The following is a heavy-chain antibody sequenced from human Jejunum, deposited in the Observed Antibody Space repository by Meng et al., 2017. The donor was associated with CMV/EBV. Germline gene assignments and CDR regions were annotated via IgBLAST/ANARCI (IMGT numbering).Heavy chain of an antibody. J-gene: IGHJ4*02. V-gene: IGHV3-53*01. CDR1: GVTVSTNY. CDR3: ARGGRGNSVLNFDF. Sequence: SGVTVSTNYMTWVRQAPGKGLEWVSVIYSGGGTYYADSVKGRFTISRDNSKNTLFLHMNSLRAEDTAIYYCARGGRGNSVLNFDFWGQGTRVTVSS. CDR2: IYSGGGT. D-gene: IGHD4-23*01.